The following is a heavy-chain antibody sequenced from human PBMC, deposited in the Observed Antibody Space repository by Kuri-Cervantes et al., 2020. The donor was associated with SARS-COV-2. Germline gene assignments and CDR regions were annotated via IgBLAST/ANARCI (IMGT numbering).Heavy chain of an antibody. V-gene: IGHV4-34*01. CDR2: IIHGGCS. CDR1: VETFSHTA. J-gene: IGHJ4*02. CDR3: ARGRRKYQLHFFDY. D-gene: IGHD2-2*01. Sequence: SETLSLTCFVCVETFSHTAGSWIRQPPGKGLDWIGEIIHGGCSNYNASLNSRATISVDTSKKHFSLKVPSVTAADTAVYYCARGRRKYQLHFFDYWGQGTLVTVSS.